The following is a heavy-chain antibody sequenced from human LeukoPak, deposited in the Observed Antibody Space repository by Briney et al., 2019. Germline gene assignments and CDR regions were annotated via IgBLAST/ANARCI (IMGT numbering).Heavy chain of an antibody. V-gene: IGHV4-59*01. CDR3: AREYYYDSSGYYYDY. J-gene: IGHJ4*02. CDR1: GGSISGYY. D-gene: IGHD3-22*01. Sequence: PSETLSLTCTVPGGSISGYYWSWIRQPPGKGLEWIGYIFYSGSTNYNPSLKSRVTISVDTSKNQFSLKMSSVTAADTAVYYCAREYYYDSSGYYYDYWGQGTLVTVSS. CDR2: IFYSGST.